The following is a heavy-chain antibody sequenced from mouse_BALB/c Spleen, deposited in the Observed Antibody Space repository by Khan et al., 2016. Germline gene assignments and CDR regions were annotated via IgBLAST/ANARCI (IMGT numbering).Heavy chain of an antibody. Sequence: VQLQESGAELVRPGSSVKISCKASGYAFSGYWMNWVKQRPGKGLEWIGQIYPGDGDTNYNGKFKGKATLTADKSSSTAYMQLSSLTTEDSAVYLCAKGTPFASWGQGPLVTVSA. V-gene: IGHV1-80*01. CDR1: GYAFSGYW. J-gene: IGHJ3*01. D-gene: IGHD2-14*01. CDR3: AKGTPFAS. CDR2: IYPGDGDT.